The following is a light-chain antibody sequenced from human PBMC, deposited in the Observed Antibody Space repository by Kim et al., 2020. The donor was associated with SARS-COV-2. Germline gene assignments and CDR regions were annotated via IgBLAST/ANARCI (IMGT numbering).Light chain of an antibody. J-gene: IGKJ1*01. CDR3: QQYSSSRRT. CDR2: GAS. CDR1: QSVSRTY. V-gene: IGKV3-20*01. Sequence: EIVLTQSPGTLSLSPGERATLSCRASQSVSRTYLAWYQQKPGQAPRLLIYGASSRATGIPDRFSGSGSGTDFTLTISRLEPEDFAVYYCQQYSSSRRTFGQGTKVDIK.